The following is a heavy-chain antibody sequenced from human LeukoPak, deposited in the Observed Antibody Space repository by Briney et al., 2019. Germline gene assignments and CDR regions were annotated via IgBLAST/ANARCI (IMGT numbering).Heavy chain of an antibody. CDR1: GFTFSSYW. Sequence: PGGSLRLSCAASGFTFSSYWMHWVRQAPGKGLVWVSRISTDGSSAIYADSVKGRFTISRDNAKNMVYLQMDSLRAEDTAVYYCALSGFGDRDHWGQGTLVTVSS. CDR2: ISTDGSSA. V-gene: IGHV3-74*01. CDR3: ALSGFGDRDH. J-gene: IGHJ4*02. D-gene: IGHD3-22*01.